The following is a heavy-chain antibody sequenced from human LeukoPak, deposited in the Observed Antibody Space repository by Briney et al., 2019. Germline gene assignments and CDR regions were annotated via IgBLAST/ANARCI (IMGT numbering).Heavy chain of an antibody. V-gene: IGHV4-59*11. CDR3: ARVHSGYDYGSEIDY. Sequence: SETLSLTCAVSGGSISSHYWSWIRQPPGKGLEWIGYIYYSGSTNYNPSLKSRVTISVDTSKNQFSLKLSSVTAADTAVYYCARVHSGYDYGSEIDYWGQGTLVTVSS. CDR2: IYYSGST. J-gene: IGHJ4*02. D-gene: IGHD5-12*01. CDR1: GGSISSHY.